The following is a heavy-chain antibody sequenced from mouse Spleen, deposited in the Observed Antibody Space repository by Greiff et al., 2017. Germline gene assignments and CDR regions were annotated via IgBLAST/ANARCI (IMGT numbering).Heavy chain of an antibody. CDR1: GYTFTSYG. J-gene: IGHJ4*01. CDR3: ASITTGFY. CDR2: IYPRSGNT. Sequence: VKLMESGAELARPGASVKLSCKASGYTFTSYGISWVKQRTGQGLEWIGEIYPRSGNTYYNEKFKGKATLTADKSSSTAYMELRSLTSEDSAVYFCASITTGFYWGQGTSVTVSS. V-gene: IGHV1-81*01. D-gene: IGHD1-2*01.